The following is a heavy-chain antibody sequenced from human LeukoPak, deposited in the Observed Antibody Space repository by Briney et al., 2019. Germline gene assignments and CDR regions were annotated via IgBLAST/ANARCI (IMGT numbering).Heavy chain of an antibody. J-gene: IGHJ6*02. CDR2: ISGSGGST. Sequence: GGSLRLSCAASGFTFSSYATSWVRQAPGKGLEWVSAISGSGGSTYYADSVKGRFTISRDNSKNTLYLQMNSLRAEDTAVYYCAKDGYSSSWLSYYYYGMDVWGQGTTVTVSS. D-gene: IGHD6-13*01. CDR3: AKDGYSSSWLSYYYYGMDV. CDR1: GFTFSSYA. V-gene: IGHV3-23*01.